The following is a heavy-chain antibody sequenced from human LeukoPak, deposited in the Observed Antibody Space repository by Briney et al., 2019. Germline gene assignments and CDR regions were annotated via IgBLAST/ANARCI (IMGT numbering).Heavy chain of an antibody. J-gene: IGHJ5*02. V-gene: IGHV4-34*01. CDR2: INHSGST. D-gene: IGHD3-3*01. CDR1: GGSFSGYY. CDR3: ARGAVARNVGVLRAQIAGRKFDP. Sequence: SSETLSLTCAVYGGSFSGYYWSWIRQPPGKGLEWLGEINHSGSTNYNPSLKSRVTISVDTSKNQFSLKLSSVTAADTAVYYCARGAVARNVGVLRAQIAGRKFDPWGQGTLVTVSS.